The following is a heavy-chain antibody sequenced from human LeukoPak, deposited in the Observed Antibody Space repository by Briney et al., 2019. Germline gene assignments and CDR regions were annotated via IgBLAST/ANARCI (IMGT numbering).Heavy chain of an antibody. D-gene: IGHD2-21*01. J-gene: IGHJ4*02. Sequence: PGRSLRHSCAASGFTFSSYAMHWVRQAPGKGLEWVAVISYDGSNKYYADPVKGRFTISRDNSKNTLYLQMNSLRAEDTAVYYCVVFPAYWGQGTLVTVSS. CDR3: VVFPAY. CDR2: ISYDGSNK. V-gene: IGHV3-30*14. CDR1: GFTFSSYA.